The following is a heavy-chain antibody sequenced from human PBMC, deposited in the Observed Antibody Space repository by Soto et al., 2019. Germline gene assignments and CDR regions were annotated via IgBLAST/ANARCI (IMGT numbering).Heavy chain of an antibody. Sequence: SETLSLTSTVSGGSISSGGYYWSWIRQHPGKGLEWIGYIYYSGSTYYNPSLKSRVTISVDTSKNQFSLKLSSVTAADTAVYYCARDKTGAFDIWGQGTMVTVSS. V-gene: IGHV4-31*03. CDR3: ARDKTGAFDI. CDR2: IYYSGST. CDR1: GGSISSGGYY. J-gene: IGHJ3*02.